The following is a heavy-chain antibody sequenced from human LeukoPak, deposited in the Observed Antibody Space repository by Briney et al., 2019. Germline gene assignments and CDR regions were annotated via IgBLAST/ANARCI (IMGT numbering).Heavy chain of an antibody. J-gene: IGHJ4*02. V-gene: IGHV3-15*01. D-gene: IGHD5-24*01. CDR2: IKAKIHGETI. CDR3: TRRSTI. CDR1: GITLSDFW. Sequence: GGSXXLSCAASGITLSDFWFSWVRLAPGKGLEWVARIKAKIHGETIDYAAPVRGRFIISRDDSRNTVYLQMNSLKFEDTAMYYCTRRSTIWGRGTRVTVSS.